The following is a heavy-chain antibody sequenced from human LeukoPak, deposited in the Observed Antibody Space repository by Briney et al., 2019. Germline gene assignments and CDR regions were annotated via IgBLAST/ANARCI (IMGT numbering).Heavy chain of an antibody. Sequence: GGSLRLSCAASGFTFSSYWMSWVRQVPGKGLEWVANIKQDGGEQYYVDSVKGRFTISRDNAKNSLFLQMNSLRGEDTAVYYCTREYLTVSYFDYWGQGTLVTVSS. CDR2: IKQDGGEQ. CDR1: GFTFSSYW. D-gene: IGHD4-11*01. V-gene: IGHV3-7*05. J-gene: IGHJ4*02. CDR3: TREYLTVSYFDY.